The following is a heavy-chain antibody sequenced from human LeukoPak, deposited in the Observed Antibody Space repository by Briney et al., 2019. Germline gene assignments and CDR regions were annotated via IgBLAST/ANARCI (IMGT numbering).Heavy chain of an antibody. Sequence: SETLSLTCTVSGGSISSHFWSWIRRSPGKGLEWIGFMHHSGSANSNPSLRSRVTISMDTSKNQFSLKMSSVTAADTGVYYCARDSPFEWDVLGDSFDIWGQGTVVAVSP. J-gene: IGHJ3*02. CDR3: ARDSPFEWDVLGDSFDI. D-gene: IGHD1-26*01. V-gene: IGHV4-59*11. CDR1: GGSISSHF. CDR2: MHHSGSA.